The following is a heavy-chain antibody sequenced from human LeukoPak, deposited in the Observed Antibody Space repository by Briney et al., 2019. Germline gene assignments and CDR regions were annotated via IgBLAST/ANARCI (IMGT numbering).Heavy chain of an antibody. V-gene: IGHV1-2*02. CDR1: GYTFTVYH. J-gene: IGHJ5*02. Sequence: ASVKVSCTASGYTFTVYHIHWVRQAPGQGLEWMGWINPKSGGTHYAQNFQGRVTMTRDTSISTAYMELSRLRSDDTAVYYCANLAHERSGVPWGQGALITVSS. CDR2: INPKSGGT. D-gene: IGHD3-22*01. CDR3: ANLAHERSGVP.